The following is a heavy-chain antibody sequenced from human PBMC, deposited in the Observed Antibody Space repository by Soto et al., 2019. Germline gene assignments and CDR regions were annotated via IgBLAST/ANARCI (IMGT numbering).Heavy chain of an antibody. J-gene: IGHJ6*02. CDR2: ITSNGNYT. Sequence: EVQVVESGGGLVQPGGSLRLSCAASGFTFSSYAMHWVRQAPGKGLEYVSVITSNGNYTDYASSVKGRFTISRDNSKNTLYLQMGSLRAEDMAVYYCARRIPFGYGMDVWGQGTTVTFSS. CDR3: ARRIPFGYGMDV. V-gene: IGHV3-64*01. D-gene: IGHD2-21*01. CDR1: GFTFSSYA.